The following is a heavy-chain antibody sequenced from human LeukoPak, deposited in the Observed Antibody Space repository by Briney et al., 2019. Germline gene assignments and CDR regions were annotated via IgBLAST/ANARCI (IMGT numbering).Heavy chain of an antibody. J-gene: IGHJ3*02. D-gene: IGHD6-13*01. Sequence: ASVKVSCKVSGYTLTELSMHWVRQAPGKGLEWMGGFDPEDGETIYAQKFQGRVTMTEDTSTDTAYMELSSLTSEDTAVYYCARDARGAAAADDSFDIWGQGTMVTVSS. CDR1: GYTLTELS. V-gene: IGHV1-24*01. CDR3: ARDARGAAAADDSFDI. CDR2: FDPEDGET.